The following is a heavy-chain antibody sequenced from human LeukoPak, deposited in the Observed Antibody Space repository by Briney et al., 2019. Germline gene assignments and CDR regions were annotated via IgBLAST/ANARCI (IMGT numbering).Heavy chain of an antibody. V-gene: IGHV3-23*01. Sequence: GGSLRLSCAASGFTLSSYAMSWVRQAPAKGLEWVSAISDSGNTYHADSVKGRFTISRDSSKNTLFLQMNRLIPEDAAVYYCAKAPVTTCRGAYCYPFDYWGQGTLVTVSS. J-gene: IGHJ4*02. CDR1: GFTLSSYA. D-gene: IGHD2-21*01. CDR2: ISDSGNT. CDR3: AKAPVTTCRGAYCYPFDY.